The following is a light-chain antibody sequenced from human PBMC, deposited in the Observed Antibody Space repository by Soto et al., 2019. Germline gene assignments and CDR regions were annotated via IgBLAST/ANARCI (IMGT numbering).Light chain of an antibody. J-gene: IGKJ5*01. CDR3: QQRGNWPLT. Sequence: EIVLTQSPATLSLSPGERATVSCRASQSVSSHLAWYQQKRGQAPRLLIYDASIRASGIPARFSGSGSGTDFTLTISSLEPADFAVYYCQQRGNWPLTFGQGTRLEIK. CDR2: DAS. V-gene: IGKV3-11*01. CDR1: QSVSSH.